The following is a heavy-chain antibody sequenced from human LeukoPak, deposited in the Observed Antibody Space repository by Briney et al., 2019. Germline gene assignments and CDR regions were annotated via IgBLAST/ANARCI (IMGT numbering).Heavy chain of an antibody. CDR1: GFTFSSYA. D-gene: IGHD6-13*01. Sequence: GGSLRLSCAASGFTFSSYAMSWVRQAPGKGLESVSAISGSGGTTYYADSVKGRFTISRDNSKNTLYLQMNSLRAEDTAVYYCARAAAGYYFDYWGQGTLVTVSS. CDR2: ISGSGGTT. J-gene: IGHJ4*02. V-gene: IGHV3-23*01. CDR3: ARAAAGYYFDY.